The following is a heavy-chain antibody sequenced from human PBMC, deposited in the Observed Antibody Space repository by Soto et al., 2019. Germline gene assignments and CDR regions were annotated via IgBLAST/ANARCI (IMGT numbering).Heavy chain of an antibody. J-gene: IGHJ6*02. CDR3: ARDDGNWNYWFDYYYGMDV. D-gene: IGHD1-7*01. V-gene: IGHV1-8*01. CDR2: MNPNSGNT. CDR1: GYTFTSYD. Sequence: QVQLVQSGAEVKKPGASVKVSCKASGYTFTSYDINWVRQATGQGLEWMGWMNPNSGNTGYAQKFQGRVTMTRNTSISTAYMELSSLRSEDTAVYYCARDDGNWNYWFDYYYGMDVWGQGTTVTVSS.